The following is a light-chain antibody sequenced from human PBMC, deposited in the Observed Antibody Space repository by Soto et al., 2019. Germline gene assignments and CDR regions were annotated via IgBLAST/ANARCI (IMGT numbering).Light chain of an antibody. CDR1: QSISCW. Sequence: DIQMTQSPSTLSASVGDRVTITCRASQSISCWLAWYQQKPVKAPKLLIYKAPSFASGVPSRYSGSGSGTEFTLTISRLQTDDFATYDCQQCKSLWTCGQGTKVEIK. J-gene: IGKJ1*01. CDR3: QQCKSLWT. V-gene: IGKV1-5*03. CDR2: KAP.